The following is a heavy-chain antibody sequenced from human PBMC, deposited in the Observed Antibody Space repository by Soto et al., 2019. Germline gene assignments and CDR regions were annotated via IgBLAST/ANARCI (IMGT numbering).Heavy chain of an antibody. CDR2: IGTAGDT. V-gene: IGHV3-13*01. CDR1: GFTFSSYD. Sequence: EVQLVESGGGLVQPGGSLRLSCAASGFTFSSYDMHWVRQATGKGLEWVSAIGTAGDTYYPGSVKGRFTISRENAKNSLYLQMNSLRAGDTAVYYCARVRRGFMDVWGKGNPGHRLL. CDR3: ARVRRGFMDV. J-gene: IGHJ6*03.